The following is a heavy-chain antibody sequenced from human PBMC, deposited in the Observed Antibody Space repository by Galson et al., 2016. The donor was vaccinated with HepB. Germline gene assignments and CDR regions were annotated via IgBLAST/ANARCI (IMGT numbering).Heavy chain of an antibody. D-gene: IGHD3-10*01. CDR1: GGTFSSYG. CDR2: IIPMYGAS. CDR3: ARAFYNNRLDGPKRM. V-gene: IGHV1-69*13. Sequence: SVKVSCKASGGTFSSYGISWVRQAPGQGLEWMGGIIPMYGASNYAQKFQGRVTITADESTSTAYMELSSLRSEDTAFYYCARAFYNNRLDGPKRMWGQGTLVTVSS. J-gene: IGHJ1*01.